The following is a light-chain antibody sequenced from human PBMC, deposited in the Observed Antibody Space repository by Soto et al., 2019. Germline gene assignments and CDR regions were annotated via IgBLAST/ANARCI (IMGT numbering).Light chain of an antibody. CDR1: QSVSTN. CDR3: QQYSIWRT. V-gene: IGKV3-15*01. J-gene: IGKJ1*01. Sequence: EIVMTQSPATLSVSPGERATLSCRASQSVSTNLVWYQQKPGQAPRLLIYSASTRAAGIPARFSGSGSGTEFTLTISSLQSEDFAVYYCQQYSIWRTCGQGTKGDIK. CDR2: SAS.